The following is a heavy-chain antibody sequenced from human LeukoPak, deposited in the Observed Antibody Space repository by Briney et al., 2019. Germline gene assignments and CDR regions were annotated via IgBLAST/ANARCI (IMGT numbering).Heavy chain of an antibody. Sequence: ASVKVSCKASGYTFTGYYMHWVRQAPGQGLEWMGIINPSGGSTSYAQKFQGRVTMTRDMSTSTVYMELSSLRSEDTAVYYCARSTVTTETDYYYYYMDVWGKGTTVTVSS. D-gene: IGHD4-17*01. CDR1: GYTFTGYY. CDR3: ARSTVTTETDYYYYYMDV. CDR2: INPSGGST. V-gene: IGHV1-46*01. J-gene: IGHJ6*03.